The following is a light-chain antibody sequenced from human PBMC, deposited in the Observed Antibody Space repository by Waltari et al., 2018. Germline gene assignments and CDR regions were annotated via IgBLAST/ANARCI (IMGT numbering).Light chain of an antibody. CDR3: SSYTSSSTVV. CDR2: DVS. V-gene: IGLV2-14*03. J-gene: IGLJ2*01. Sequence: QSALTQPASVSGSPGQSITISCTGTSSDVGGYNYVSLYQQHPGKAPKLMIYDVSTRPSVVSNRFSGSKAGNTASLTSYGLQAEDEADYYCSSYTSSSTVVFGGGTKLTVL. CDR1: SSDVGGYNY.